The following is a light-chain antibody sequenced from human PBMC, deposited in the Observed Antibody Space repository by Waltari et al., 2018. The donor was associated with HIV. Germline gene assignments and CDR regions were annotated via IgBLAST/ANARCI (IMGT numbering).Light chain of an antibody. CDR3: ATLDDSLNGPV. V-gene: IGLV1-44*01. CDR2: SKN. Sequence: QSVLTQPPSVSGTPGQRVTISCSGSSSNIGDNAVSWYQQFPGTAPKLLIYSKNQRPSGVPDRVSGSKSGTSASLAISGLQSEDEADYYCATLDDSLNGPVFGGGTKVTVL. CDR1: SSNIGDNA. J-gene: IGLJ2*01.